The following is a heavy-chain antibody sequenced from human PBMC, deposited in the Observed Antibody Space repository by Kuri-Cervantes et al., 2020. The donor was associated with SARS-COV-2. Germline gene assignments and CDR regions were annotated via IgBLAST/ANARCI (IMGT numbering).Heavy chain of an antibody. V-gene: IGHV4-39*01. CDR3: ATWELLGGY. CDR2: IHYTGNT. Sequence: SGTLSLTCTVPGDSISDYSYYWGWIRQPPGKGLEWIGSIHYTGNTYYNPSLRSRVTMSVDTAKNQFSLKLSSVSAADTAVYYCATWELLGGYWGQGTLVTVSS. J-gene: IGHJ4*02. D-gene: IGHD1-26*01. CDR1: GDSISDYSYY.